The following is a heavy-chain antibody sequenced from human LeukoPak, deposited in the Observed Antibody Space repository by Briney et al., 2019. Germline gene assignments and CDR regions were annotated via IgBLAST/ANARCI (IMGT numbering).Heavy chain of an antibody. Sequence: GGSLRLSCAASGFTFSSHWMTWVRQAPGKGLEWVANTKQDGSEQYYVDSVKGRFTISRDNAKNSLYLQMNSLRAEDTAVYYCARGTTVTPKNYYGMDVWGQGTTVTVSS. V-gene: IGHV3-7*01. D-gene: IGHD4-17*01. CDR3: ARGTTVTPKNYYGMDV. CDR1: GFTFSSHW. CDR2: TKQDGSEQ. J-gene: IGHJ6*02.